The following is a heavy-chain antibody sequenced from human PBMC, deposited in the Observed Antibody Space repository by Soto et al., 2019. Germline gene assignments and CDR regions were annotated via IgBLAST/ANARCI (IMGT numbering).Heavy chain of an antibody. D-gene: IGHD2-21*02. CDR2: IYYSGST. Sequence: SETLSLTCTVSGGSISSSSCYWGWIRQPPGKGLEWIGSIYYSGSTYYNPSLKSRVTISVDTSKNQFSLKLSSVTAADTAVYYCARGGGIVVVTDPYDHWGQGTLVTVSS. CDR3: ARGGGIVVVTDPYDH. V-gene: IGHV4-39*01. CDR1: GGSISSSSCY. J-gene: IGHJ4*02.